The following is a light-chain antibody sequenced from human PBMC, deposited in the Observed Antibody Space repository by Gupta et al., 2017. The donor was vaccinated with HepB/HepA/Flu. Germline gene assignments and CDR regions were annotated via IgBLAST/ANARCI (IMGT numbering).Light chain of an antibody. CDR2: DVS. Sequence: QSALTQPRSVSGPPGQSVTISCTGTSSDVGGYNYVSWYQQHPGKAPKLMIYDVSKRPAGVPDRFSGSKSGNTASLTISGLQAEDEADYYCCSYAGSDVVFGGGTKLTVL. CDR1: SSDVGGYNY. CDR3: CSYAGSDVV. J-gene: IGLJ2*01. V-gene: IGLV2-11*01.